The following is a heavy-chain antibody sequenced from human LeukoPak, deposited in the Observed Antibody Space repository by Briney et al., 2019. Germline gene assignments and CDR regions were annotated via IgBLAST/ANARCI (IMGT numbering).Heavy chain of an antibody. J-gene: IGHJ5*02. CDR2: IYYSGST. D-gene: IGHD2-2*02. CDR3: ARERVTATPIPYNWFDP. Sequence: SETLSLTCTVSGGSISSSGYYWGWIRQPPGKGLEWIGSIYYSGSTYYNPSLKSRVTISVDTSKNRFSLKLSSVTAADTAVYYCARERVTATPIPYNWFDPWDQGTLVTVSS. CDR1: GGSISSSGYY. V-gene: IGHV4-39*07.